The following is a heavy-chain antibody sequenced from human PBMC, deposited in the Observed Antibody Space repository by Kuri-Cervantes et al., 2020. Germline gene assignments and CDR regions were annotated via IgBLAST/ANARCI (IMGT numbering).Heavy chain of an antibody. CDR1: GGSISGYY. J-gene: IGHJ6*02. V-gene: IGHV4-59*12. D-gene: IGHD7-27*01. CDR2: IYYSGST. CDR3: AREMTQNWGSLYFQHYYYYGMDV. Sequence: GSLRLSCTVSGGSISGYYWCWIRQPPGKGLEWIGNIYYSGSTNYSPSLKGRVTISLDTSKSQFSLKLSSVTAADTAVYYCAREMTQNWGSLYFQHYYYYGMDVWGQGTTVTVSS.